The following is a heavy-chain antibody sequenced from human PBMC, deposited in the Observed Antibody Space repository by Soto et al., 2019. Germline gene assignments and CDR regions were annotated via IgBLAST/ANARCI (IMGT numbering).Heavy chain of an antibody. CDR1: GYTFTSYY. V-gene: IGHV1-46*01. D-gene: IGHD3-3*01. CDR3: ARDLNFWSGPYGMDV. CDR2: INPSGGST. J-gene: IGHJ6*02. Sequence: GASVKVSCKASGYTFTSYYMHWVRQAPGQGLEWMGIINPSGGSTSYAQKFQGRVTMTRDTSTSTVYMELSSLRSEDTAVYYCARDLNFWSGPYGMDVWGQGTTVTVSS.